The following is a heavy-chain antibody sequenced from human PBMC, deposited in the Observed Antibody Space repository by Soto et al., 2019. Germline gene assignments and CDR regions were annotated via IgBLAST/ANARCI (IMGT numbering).Heavy chain of an antibody. V-gene: IGHV3-66*01. CDR1: GFTVSSDY. D-gene: IGHD3-16*01. CDR2: IYAAGGT. CDR3: ARGAYGVDAFDI. J-gene: IGHJ3*02. Sequence: EVQLVESGGGLVQPGGSLRLSCAASGFTVSSDYMSWVRQAPGKGLEWVSVIYAAGGTYYADSVKGRFTISRDNSKNAVYLQMNSLRVEDTAVYYCARGAYGVDAFDIWGQGTMVTVSS.